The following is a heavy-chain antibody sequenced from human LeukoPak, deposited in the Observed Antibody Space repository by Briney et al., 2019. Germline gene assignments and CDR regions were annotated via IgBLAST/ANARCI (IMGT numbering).Heavy chain of an antibody. D-gene: IGHD6-6*01. J-gene: IGHJ5*02. CDR2: INPNSGGT. V-gene: IGHV1-2*02. CDR3: ARDLSIAAPSGSWFDP. CDR1: GYTFTGYY. Sequence: GASVKVSCKASGYTFTGYYMHWVRQAPGQGLEWMGWINPNSGGTSYAQKFQGRVTMTRDTSISTAYMELSRLRSDDTAVYYCARDLSIAAPSGSWFDPWGQGTLVTVSS.